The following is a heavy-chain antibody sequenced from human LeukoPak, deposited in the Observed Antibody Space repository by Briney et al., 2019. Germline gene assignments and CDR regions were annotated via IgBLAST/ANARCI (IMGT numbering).Heavy chain of an antibody. CDR3: ARGPEWELPNDY. CDR1: GGSFSGYY. Sequence: SETLSLTCAVYGGSFSGYYWSWIRQPPGKGLERIGEINHSGSTNYNPSLKSRVTISVDTSKNQFSLKLSSVTAADTAVYYCARGPEWELPNDYWGQGTLVTVSS. V-gene: IGHV4-34*01. CDR2: INHSGST. D-gene: IGHD1-26*01. J-gene: IGHJ4*02.